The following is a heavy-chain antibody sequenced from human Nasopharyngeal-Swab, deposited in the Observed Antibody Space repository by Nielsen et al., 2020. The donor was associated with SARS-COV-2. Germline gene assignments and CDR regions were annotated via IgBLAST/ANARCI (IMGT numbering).Heavy chain of an antibody. CDR1: GFTFSSYE. D-gene: IGHD3-22*01. J-gene: IGHJ4*02. CDR2: ISGSGSTI. Sequence: GGSLRLSCAASGFTFSSYEMNWVRQAPGKGLEWVSYISGSGSTIYYADSVKGRFTISRDNAKNSLYLQMNSLRAEDTAVYYCARGDDSSGFSITLDYWGQGTLVTVPS. CDR3: ARGDDSSGFSITLDY. V-gene: IGHV3-48*03.